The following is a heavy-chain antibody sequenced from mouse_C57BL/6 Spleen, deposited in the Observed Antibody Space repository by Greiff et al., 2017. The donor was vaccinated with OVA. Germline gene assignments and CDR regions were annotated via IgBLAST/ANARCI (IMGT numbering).Heavy chain of an antibody. D-gene: IGHD1-1*01. CDR1: GYTFTSYW. J-gene: IGHJ1*03. CDR3: ARVTTVVPHWYFDV. CDR2: IHPNSGST. Sequence: VQLQQPGAELVKPGASVKLSCKASGYTFTSYWMHWVKQRPGQGLEWIGMIHPNSGSTNYNEKFKSKATLTVDKSSSTAYMQLSSLTSEDSAVYYCARVTTVVPHWYFDVWGTGTTVTVSS. V-gene: IGHV1-64*01.